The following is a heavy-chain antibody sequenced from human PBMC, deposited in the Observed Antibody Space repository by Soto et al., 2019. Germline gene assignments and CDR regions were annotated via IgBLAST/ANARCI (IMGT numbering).Heavy chain of an antibody. CDR3: AKDRIAARQIIFFDY. Sequence: PGGSLRLSCAASGFTFSSYAMSGVRQAPGKGLEWVSTISGGGGTTYYADSVKGRFTISRDNSKNTLYLQMNSLRAEDTAVYYCAKDRIAARQIIFFDYWGQGTLVTVSS. D-gene: IGHD6-6*01. J-gene: IGHJ4*02. V-gene: IGHV3-23*01. CDR2: ISGGGGTT. CDR1: GFTFSSYA.